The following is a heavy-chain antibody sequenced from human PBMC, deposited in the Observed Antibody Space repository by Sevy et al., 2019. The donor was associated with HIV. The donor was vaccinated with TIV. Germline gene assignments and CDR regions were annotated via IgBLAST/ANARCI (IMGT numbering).Heavy chain of an antibody. CDR1: GIIFSNSA. V-gene: IGHV1-58*01. D-gene: IGHD3-16*01. J-gene: IGHJ3*02. CDR2: IVVGSGVS. Sequence: ASVKVSCTASGIIFSNSAVQWVRQTRGPRLEWIGWIVVGSGVSNHAQKFQERVTISRDMSTRTAYMELSSLRSEDTAVYYCAAEDMTTFGGPLRVFNMWGQGTMVTVSS. CDR3: AAEDMTTFGGPLRVFNM.